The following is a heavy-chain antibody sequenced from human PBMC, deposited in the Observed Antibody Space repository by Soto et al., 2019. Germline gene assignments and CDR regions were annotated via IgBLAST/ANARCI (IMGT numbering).Heavy chain of an antibody. CDR2: ISYDGSNK. Sequence: GGSLRLSCAASGFTFSSYAMHWVRQAPGKGLEWVAVISYDGSNKYYADSVKGRFTISRDNSKNTLYLQMNSLRAEDTAVYYCARGGVCSGGSCYYYYYGMDVWGQGTTVTVSS. CDR1: GFTFSSYA. J-gene: IGHJ6*02. D-gene: IGHD2-15*01. V-gene: IGHV3-30-3*01. CDR3: ARGGVCSGGSCYYYYYGMDV.